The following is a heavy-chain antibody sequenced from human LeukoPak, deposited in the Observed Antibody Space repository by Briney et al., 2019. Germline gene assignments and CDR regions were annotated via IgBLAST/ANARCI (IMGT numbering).Heavy chain of an antibody. D-gene: IGHD3-9*01. V-gene: IGHV3-33*01. J-gene: IGHJ4*02. CDR1: GFTFSSYG. CDR2: IWYDGSNK. CDR3: ARGDILTGYYRGRVDY. Sequence: SGGSQRLSCAAPGFTFSSYGMHWVRQAPGKGLEWVAVIWYDGSNKYYADSVKGRFTISRDNSKNTLYLQMNSLRAEDTAVYYCARGDILTGYYRGRVDYWGQGTLVTVSS.